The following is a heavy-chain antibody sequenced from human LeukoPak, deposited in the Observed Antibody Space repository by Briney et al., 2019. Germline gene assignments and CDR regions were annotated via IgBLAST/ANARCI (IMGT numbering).Heavy chain of an antibody. V-gene: IGHV3-30*02. D-gene: IGHD3-22*01. CDR2: ISSDGSQK. CDR1: GFTFSSYA. Sequence: GGSLRLSCAASGFTFSSYAMHWVRQAPGKGLEWVSFISSDGSQKYYADYVKGRFTISRDNSKNTLYLQMNSLRAEDTAVYYCAKSITMIVVVITPDYWGQGTLVTVSS. J-gene: IGHJ4*02. CDR3: AKSITMIVVVITPDY.